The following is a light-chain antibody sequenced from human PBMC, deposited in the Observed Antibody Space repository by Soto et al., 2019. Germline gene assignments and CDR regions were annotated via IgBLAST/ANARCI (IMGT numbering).Light chain of an antibody. CDR3: SSYAGSNNFV. V-gene: IGLV2-8*01. J-gene: IGLJ1*01. Sequence: SSLTQPPSASGSPGQSVTISCTGTSSDVGSYNYVSWYQQHPGRPPKLMIYEVSKRPLGVPDRFSGSKSGNTASLTVSGLQAEDEADYYCSSYAGSNNFVFGAGTKVTVL. CDR2: EVS. CDR1: SSDVGSYNY.